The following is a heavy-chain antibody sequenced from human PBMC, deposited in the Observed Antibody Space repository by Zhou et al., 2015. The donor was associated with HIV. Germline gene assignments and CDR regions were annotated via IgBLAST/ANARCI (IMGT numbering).Heavy chain of an antibody. J-gene: IGHJ4*02. CDR2: IIPIFGTA. CDR1: GYTFTDYY. D-gene: IGHD4-17*01. V-gene: IGHV1-69*01. Sequence: QVQLVQSGAEVKKPGASVKVSCKASGYTFTDYYMHWVRQAPGQGLEWMGGIIPIFGTANYAQKFQGRVTITADESTSTAYMELSSLRSEDTAVYYCARGLPYGAGVYFDYWGQGTLVTVSS. CDR3: ARGLPYGAGVYFDY.